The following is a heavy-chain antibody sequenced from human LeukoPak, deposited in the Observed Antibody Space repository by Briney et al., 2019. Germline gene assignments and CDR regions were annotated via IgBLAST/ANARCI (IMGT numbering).Heavy chain of an antibody. V-gene: IGHV3-53*01. CDR1: GLSVSSTY. J-gene: IGHJ4*02. D-gene: IGHD4-17*01. CDR2: IYSGGGT. CDR3: VGEGKY. Sequence: PGGSLRLSCSASGLSVSSTYMTSVRQAPGKGLEWVSVIYSGGGTNYADSLKGRFSISRDNSKNSLYLQMNSLRAEDTAVYYCVGEGKYWGQGTLVTVSS.